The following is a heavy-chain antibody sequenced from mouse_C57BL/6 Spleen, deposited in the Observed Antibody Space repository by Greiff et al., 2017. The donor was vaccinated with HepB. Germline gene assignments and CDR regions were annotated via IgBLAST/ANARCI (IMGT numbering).Heavy chain of an antibody. CDR1: GYAFSSSW. CDR3: ARSGDYDHFDY. CDR2: IYPGDGDT. J-gene: IGHJ2*01. D-gene: IGHD2-4*01. Sequence: VQLVESGPELVKPGASVKISCKASGYAFSSSWMNWVKQRPGKGLEWIGRIYPGDGDTNYNGKFKGKATLTADKSSSTAYMQLSSLTSEDSAVYFCARSGDYDHFDYWGQGTTLTVSS. V-gene: IGHV1-82*01.